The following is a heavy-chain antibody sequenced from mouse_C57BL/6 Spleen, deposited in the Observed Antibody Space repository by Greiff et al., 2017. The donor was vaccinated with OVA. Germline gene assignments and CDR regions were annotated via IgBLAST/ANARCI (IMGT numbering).Heavy chain of an antibody. CDR1: GYTFTSYW. Sequence: QVQLQQPGAELVMPGASVKLSCKASGYTFTSYWMHWVKQRPGQGLEWIGEIDPSDSYTNYNQKFKGKSTLTVDKSSSTAYMQLSSLTSEDSAVYYCARRGYYYGSLWYFEVWGTGTTVTVSS. CDR3: ARRGYYYGSLWYFEV. J-gene: IGHJ1*03. CDR2: IDPSDSYT. D-gene: IGHD1-1*01. V-gene: IGHV1-69*01.